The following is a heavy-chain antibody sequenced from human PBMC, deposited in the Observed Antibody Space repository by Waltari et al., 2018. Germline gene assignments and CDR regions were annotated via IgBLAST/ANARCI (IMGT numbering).Heavy chain of an antibody. D-gene: IGHD6-13*01. V-gene: IGHV1-2*04. CDR3: ARDLGYSSSWYGGNWFDP. CDR1: GSTFTGYF. Sequence: QVQLVQSGAEVKKPGASVKVSCKASGSTFTGYFLHWVRQAPGQGLEWMGWINPNSGGTNYAQKFQGWVTMTRDTSNSTAYMELSRLRSDDTAVYYWARDLGYSSSWYGGNWFDPWGQGTLVTVSS. CDR2: INPNSGGT. J-gene: IGHJ5*02.